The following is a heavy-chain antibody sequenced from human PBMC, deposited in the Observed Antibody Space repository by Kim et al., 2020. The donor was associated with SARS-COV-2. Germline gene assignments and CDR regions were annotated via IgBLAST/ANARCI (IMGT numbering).Heavy chain of an antibody. D-gene: IGHD1-26*01. Sequence: GGSLRLSCAASGFTFSSYSMNWVRQAPGKGLEWVSSISSSSSYIYYADSVKGRFTISRDNAKNSLYLQMNSLRAEDTAVYYCARYRESYYYYGMDVWGQGTTVTVSS. V-gene: IGHV3-21*01. CDR3: ARYRESYYYYGMDV. CDR1: GFTFSSYS. J-gene: IGHJ6*02. CDR2: ISSSSSYI.